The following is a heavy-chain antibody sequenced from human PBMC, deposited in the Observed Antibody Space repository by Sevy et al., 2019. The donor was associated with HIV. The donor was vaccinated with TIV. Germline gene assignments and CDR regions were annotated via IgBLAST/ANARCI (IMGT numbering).Heavy chain of an antibody. J-gene: IGHJ4*02. CDR1: GGTFSSYA. CDR2: IIPIFGTA. CDR3: VRDDGSGSYYTPEYYFDY. V-gene: IGHV1-69*06. Sequence: ASVKVSCKASGGTFSSYAISWVRQAPGQGLEWMGGIIPIFGTANYAQKFQGRVTITGDKSTSTAYMELSSLRSEDTAVYYCVRDDGSGSYYTPEYYFDYWGQGTLVTVSS. D-gene: IGHD3-10*01.